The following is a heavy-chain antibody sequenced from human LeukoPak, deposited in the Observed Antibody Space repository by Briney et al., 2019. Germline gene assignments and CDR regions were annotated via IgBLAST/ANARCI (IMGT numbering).Heavy chain of an antibody. D-gene: IGHD1-26*01. CDR3: ARERIVGSHDAFDI. Sequence: PGGSLRLSCAASGFTFSSYEMNWVRQAPGKGLEWVSYISCSGSTIYYADSVKGRFTISRDNAKNSLYLQMNSLRAEDTAVYYCARERIVGSHDAFDIWGQGTMVTVSS. CDR2: ISCSGSTI. J-gene: IGHJ3*02. CDR1: GFTFSSYE. V-gene: IGHV3-48*03.